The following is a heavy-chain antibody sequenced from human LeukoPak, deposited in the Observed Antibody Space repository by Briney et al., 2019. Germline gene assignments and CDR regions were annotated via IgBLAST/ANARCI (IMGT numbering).Heavy chain of an antibody. CDR1: GGSFSGYY. V-gene: IGHV4-34*01. D-gene: IGHD5-24*01. CDR3: TSIEVATIFSSQGQY. Sequence: SETLSLTCAVYGGSFSGYYWTWIRQPPGKGLERIGEINHSGSTNYNPSLKSRVTISVDTSKNQSSLKLNSVTAADTAVYYCTSIEVATIFSSQGQYWGQGTLVTVSS. CDR2: INHSGST. J-gene: IGHJ4*02.